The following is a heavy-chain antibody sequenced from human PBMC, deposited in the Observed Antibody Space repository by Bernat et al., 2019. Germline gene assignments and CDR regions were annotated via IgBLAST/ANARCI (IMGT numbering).Heavy chain of an antibody. J-gene: IGHJ4*02. D-gene: IGHD2-2*01. CDR2: IIGSGGST. CDR1: GFTFSSYA. Sequence: VRVLGAGGGWVRPGGSLGVSCAASGFTFSSYAMSWVRQAPGKGLEWVSAIIGSGGSTYYADSVKGRFTISRDNSKNTLYLQMNSLRAEDTAVYDCAKGGTDCSSTSCYAGDFDYWGQGTLVTVSS. V-gene: IGHV3-23*01. CDR3: AKGGTDCSSTSCYAGDFDY.